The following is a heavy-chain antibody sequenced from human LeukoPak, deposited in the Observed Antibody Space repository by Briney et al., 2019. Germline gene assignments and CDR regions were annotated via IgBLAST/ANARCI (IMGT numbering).Heavy chain of an antibody. Sequence: PSETLSLTCAVYGGSFNHYYWSWIRQPPGKGLEWIGEINHAGITTYNPSLTSRLTISVDASKNQFSLSLTSVTAADTAVYYCAKDGSYFQFFDYWGQGTLVTVSS. CDR3: AKDGSYFQFFDY. J-gene: IGHJ4*02. V-gene: IGHV4-34*01. D-gene: IGHD1-26*01. CDR1: GGSFNHYY. CDR2: INHAGIT.